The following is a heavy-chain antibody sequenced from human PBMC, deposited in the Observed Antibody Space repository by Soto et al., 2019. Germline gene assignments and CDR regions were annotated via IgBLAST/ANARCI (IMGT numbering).Heavy chain of an antibody. CDR3: AVYCSSTSCYSGGYYYYGMDV. V-gene: IGHV1-69*01. CDR2: IIPIFGTA. J-gene: IGHJ6*02. D-gene: IGHD2-2*01. Sequence: QVQLVQSGAEVKKPGSSVKVSCKASGGTFSSYAISWVRQAPGQGLEWMGGIIPIFGTANYAQKFQGRVTITAEESTSTAYMEVSSLRSEDTAVYYCAVYCSSTSCYSGGYYYYGMDVWGQGTTVTVSS. CDR1: GGTFSSYA.